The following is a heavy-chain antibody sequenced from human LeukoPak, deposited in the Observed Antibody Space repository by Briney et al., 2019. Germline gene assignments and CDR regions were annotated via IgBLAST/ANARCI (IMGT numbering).Heavy chain of an antibody. D-gene: IGHD4-17*01. Sequence: SETLSLTCTVSGGSISSGSHYWSWIRQPAGKGLEWIGRIYTSGSTNYNPSLKSRVTISVDTSKNQFSLKLSSVTAADTAVYYCARAPYGDYGDAFDIWGQGTMVTVSS. CDR2: IYTSGST. J-gene: IGHJ3*02. CDR1: GGSISSGSHY. V-gene: IGHV4-61*02. CDR3: ARAPYGDYGDAFDI.